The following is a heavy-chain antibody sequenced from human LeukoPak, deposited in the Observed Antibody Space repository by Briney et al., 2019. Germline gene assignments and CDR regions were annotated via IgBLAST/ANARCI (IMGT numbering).Heavy chain of an antibody. CDR1: GFTFSSYV. CDR3: ARAAYSSTWYSRYFDL. D-gene: IGHD6-13*01. CDR2: ISYDGSNE. J-gene: IGHJ2*01. Sequence: GRSLRLSCAASGFTFSSYVMHWVRQAPGKGLEWVAIISYDGSNEYYADSVKGRFTISRENAKNSLYLQMNSLRAGDTAVYYCARAAYSSTWYSRYFDLWGRGTLVTVSS. V-gene: IGHV3-30*14.